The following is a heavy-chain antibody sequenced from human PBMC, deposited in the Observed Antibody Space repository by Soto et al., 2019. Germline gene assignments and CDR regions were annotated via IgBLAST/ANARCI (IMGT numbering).Heavy chain of an antibody. J-gene: IGHJ6*02. Sequence: GSVKVSCKPSGYTFTSYDINWVRQAPGQGLEWMGWMNPNSGNTDSAQKFQGRVTLTRNTSINTAYMELSSLRSEDTAVYYCARVRYCDSPTCYRLHYYYYDAMDAWGQGTTLTVSS. CDR1: GYTFTSYD. D-gene: IGHD2-2*02. CDR3: ARVRYCDSPTCYRLHYYYYDAMDA. CDR2: MNPNSGNT. V-gene: IGHV1-8*01.